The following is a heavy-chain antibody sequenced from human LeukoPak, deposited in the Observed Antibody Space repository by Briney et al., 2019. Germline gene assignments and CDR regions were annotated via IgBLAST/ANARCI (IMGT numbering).Heavy chain of an antibody. CDR3: ARVRSGTNYYYGMDV. CDR2: INPSGGST. V-gene: IGHV1-46*01. CDR1: GYTFTSYY. J-gene: IGHJ6*02. D-gene: IGHD3-3*01. Sequence: LWASMKVSCKASGYTFTSYYMHWVRQAPGQGLEWMGIINPSGGSTSYAQKFQGRVTMTRDTSTSTVYMELSSLRSEDTAVYYCARVRSGTNYYYGMDVWGQGTTVTVSS.